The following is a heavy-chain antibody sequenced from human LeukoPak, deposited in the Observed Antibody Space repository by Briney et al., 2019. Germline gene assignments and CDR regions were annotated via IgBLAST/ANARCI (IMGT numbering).Heavy chain of an antibody. CDR2: IAHDESTI. CDR3: AKDRIVISFGDVSKH. D-gene: IGHD3-10*01. J-gene: IGHJ1*01. Sequence: GGSLRLSCAASGFFFSGYGMHWVRQAPGKGLEWVALIAHDESTIHHADSVKGRFTISRDNSKNTLYLQMNNLRVEDTAIYYCAKDRIVISFGDVSKHWGQGTLVTVSS. V-gene: IGHV3-30*18. CDR1: GFFFSGYG.